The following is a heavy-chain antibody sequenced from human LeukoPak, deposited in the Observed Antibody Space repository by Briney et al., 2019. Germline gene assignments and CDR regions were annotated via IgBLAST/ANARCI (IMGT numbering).Heavy chain of an antibody. Sequence: GGSLRLSCAASGFTFRSYAMSWVRQAPGKGLEWVSAISGSGGSTYYADSVKGRFTISRDNSKNTLYLQMNSLRAEDTAVYYCAKDPRAPGIRLYYFDYWGQGTLVTVSS. CDR1: GFTFRSYA. J-gene: IGHJ4*02. D-gene: IGHD5-12*01. CDR3: AKDPRAPGIRLYYFDY. CDR2: ISGSGGST. V-gene: IGHV3-23*01.